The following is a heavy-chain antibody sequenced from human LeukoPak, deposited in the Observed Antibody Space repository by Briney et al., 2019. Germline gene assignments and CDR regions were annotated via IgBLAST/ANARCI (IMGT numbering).Heavy chain of an antibody. V-gene: IGHV3-30*04. Sequence: GGSLRLSCAASGFTFSSYAMHWVRQAPGKGLEWVAVISYDGSNKYYADSVKGRFTISRDNSKNTLYLQMNSLEAEDTAVYYCARDSIFDYWGQGTLVTVSS. D-gene: IGHD2/OR15-2a*01. CDR1: GFTFSSYA. J-gene: IGHJ4*02. CDR3: ARDSIFDY. CDR2: ISYDGSNK.